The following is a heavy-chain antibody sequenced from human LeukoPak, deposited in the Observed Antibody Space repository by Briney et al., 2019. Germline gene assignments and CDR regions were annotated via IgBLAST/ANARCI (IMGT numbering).Heavy chain of an antibody. V-gene: IGHV3-33*08. D-gene: IGHD3-22*01. CDR1: GFTFSSYG. CDR3: ARSPMNRYYYDSSGYYPKYYFDY. CDR2: IWYDGSNK. Sequence: PGGSLRLSCAASGFTFSSYGMHWVRQAPGKGLEWVAVIWYDGSNKYYADSVKGRLTISRDNSKNTLYLQMNSLRAEDTAVYYCARSPMNRYYYDSSGYYPKYYFDYWGQGTLVTVSS. J-gene: IGHJ4*02.